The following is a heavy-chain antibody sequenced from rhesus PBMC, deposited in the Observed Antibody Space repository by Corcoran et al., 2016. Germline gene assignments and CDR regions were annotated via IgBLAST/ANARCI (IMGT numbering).Heavy chain of an antibody. CDR2: INGNSGST. CDR1: GGSFSSYW. V-gene: IGHV4-80*01. J-gene: IGHJ4*01. CDR3: ARTGSWNAPNY. Sequence: QVQLQESGPGLVKPSETLSLTCAVSGGSFSSYWWSWIRQPPGKGLEWIGEINGNSGSTNYHPSLKSRVTISKDASKNQFSLKLSSVTAADTAVYYCARTGSWNAPNYWGQGVLVTVSS. D-gene: IGHD6-25*01.